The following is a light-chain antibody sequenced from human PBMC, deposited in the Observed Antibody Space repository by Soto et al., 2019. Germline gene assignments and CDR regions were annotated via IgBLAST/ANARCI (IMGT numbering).Light chain of an antibody. CDR1: QTISNW. CDR2: DAS. J-gene: IGKJ1*01. CDR3: RHYNSYPWT. Sequence: DIQMTPSPSTLSASVVDRVTITCRASQTISNWLAWYQQKPGKAPKVLIYDASTLDGGVPSRFSGRRSGTEFILTISSLQPDDFATYYCRHYNSYPWTFGQGTKVDIK. V-gene: IGKV1-5*01.